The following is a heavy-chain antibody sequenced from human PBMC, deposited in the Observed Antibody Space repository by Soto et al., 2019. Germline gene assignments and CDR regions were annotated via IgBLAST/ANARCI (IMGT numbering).Heavy chain of an antibody. J-gene: IGHJ4*02. CDR2: IIPIFGTA. V-gene: IGHV1-69*01. D-gene: IGHD2-15*01. CDR1: GGTFSSYA. Sequence: QVQLVQSGAEVKKPGSSVKVSCKASGGTFSSYAISWVRQAPGQGLEWMGGIIPIFGTANYAQKFQGRVTINADEPTSTAYMELSSLRSEDTAVYYCARGYCSGGSCYLATPFDYWGQGTLVPVSS. CDR3: ARGYCSGGSCYLATPFDY.